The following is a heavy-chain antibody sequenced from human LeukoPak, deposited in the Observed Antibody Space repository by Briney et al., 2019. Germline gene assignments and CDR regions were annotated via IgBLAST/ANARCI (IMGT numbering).Heavy chain of an antibody. CDR2: IYYSGST. D-gene: IGHD3-9*01. CDR1: GGSFSNYY. CDR3: ARSRGYYDILTPGY. V-gene: IGHV4-59*01. Sequence: PSETLSLTCAVYGGSFSNYYWSWIRQPPGKGLEWIGYIYYSGSTNYNPSLKSRVTISVDTSKNQFSLKLSSVTAADTAVYYCARSRGYYDILTPGYWGQGTLVTVSS. J-gene: IGHJ4*02.